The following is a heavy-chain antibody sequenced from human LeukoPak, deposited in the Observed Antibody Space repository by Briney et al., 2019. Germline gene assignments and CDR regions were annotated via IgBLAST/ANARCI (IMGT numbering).Heavy chain of an antibody. CDR2: ISAYNGNT. CDR3: ARYIGSRDCDY. J-gene: IGHJ4*02. Sequence: ASVKVSCKASGYTFTSYGISWVRQAPGQGLEWMGWISAYNGNTNYAQKLQGRATMTTHTSTSTAYMELRSLTSDDTAVYYCARYIGSRDCDYWGQGTLVTVSS. V-gene: IGHV1-18*04. CDR1: GYTFTSYG. D-gene: IGHD3-10*01.